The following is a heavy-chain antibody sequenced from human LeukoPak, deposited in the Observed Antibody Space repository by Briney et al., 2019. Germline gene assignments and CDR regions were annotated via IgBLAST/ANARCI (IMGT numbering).Heavy chain of an antibody. CDR3: ARDTRSSWHSDAFDI. J-gene: IGHJ3*02. V-gene: IGHV4-59*01. D-gene: IGHD6-13*01. CDR2: IYYSGST. CDR1: GGSFSGYY. Sequence: SETLSLTCAVYGGSFSGYYWSWIRQPPGKGLEWIGYIYYSGSTNYNPSLKSRVTISVDTSKNQFSLKLSSVTAADTAVYYCARDTRSSWHSDAFDIWGQGTMVTVSS.